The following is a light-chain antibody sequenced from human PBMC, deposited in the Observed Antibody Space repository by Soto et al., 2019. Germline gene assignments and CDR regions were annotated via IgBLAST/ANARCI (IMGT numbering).Light chain of an antibody. V-gene: IGLV2-14*01. CDR1: SSDVGGYNY. J-gene: IGLJ2*01. CDR2: DVS. CDR3: NSYTSSSSLVV. Sequence: QSALTQPASVSGSPGQSITISCTGTSSDVGGYNYVSWYQQHPGKAPKLMIYDVSNRPSGVSNRFSGSKSGNTASLTNSGLQSEDGADYYCNSYTSSSSLVVFGGGTKLTVL.